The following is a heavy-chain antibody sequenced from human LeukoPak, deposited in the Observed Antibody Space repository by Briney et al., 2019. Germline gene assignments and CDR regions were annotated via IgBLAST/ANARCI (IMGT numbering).Heavy chain of an antibody. CDR3: AKDRSTTTVTTDFDY. CDR2: IRYDGSNK. CDR1: GFTFSSYG. Sequence: GGSLRLSCAAPGFTFSSYGMHWVRQAPGKGLEWVAFIRYDGSNKYYADSVKGRFTISRDNSKNTLYLQMNSLRAEDTAVYYCAKDRSTTTVTTDFDYWGQGTLVTVSS. J-gene: IGHJ4*02. D-gene: IGHD4-17*01. V-gene: IGHV3-30*02.